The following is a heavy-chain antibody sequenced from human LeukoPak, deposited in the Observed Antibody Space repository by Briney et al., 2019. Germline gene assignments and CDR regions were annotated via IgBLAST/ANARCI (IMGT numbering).Heavy chain of an antibody. CDR3: ARSSSEYYYDSSGISHAFDI. CDR1: GGTFSSYA. CDR2: IIPILGIA. D-gene: IGHD3-22*01. Sequence: GASVKVSCKASGGTFSSYAISWVRQGPGQGLEWMGRIIPILGIANYAQKFQGRVTITVDKSTSTAYMELSSLRSEDTAVYYCARSSSEYYYDSSGISHAFDIWGQGTMVTVSS. V-gene: IGHV1-69*04. J-gene: IGHJ3*02.